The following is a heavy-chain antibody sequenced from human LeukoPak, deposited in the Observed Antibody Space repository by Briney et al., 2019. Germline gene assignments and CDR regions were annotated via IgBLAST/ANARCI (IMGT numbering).Heavy chain of an antibody. J-gene: IGHJ4*02. Sequence: ASVKVSCKASGYTFTGYYMHWVRQAPGQGLEWMGWINPNSGGTNYAQKFQGRVTMTRNTSISTAYMELSSLRSEDTAVYYCARSILWFGELIRWGQGTLVTVSS. CDR2: INPNSGGT. V-gene: IGHV1-2*02. D-gene: IGHD3-10*01. CDR1: GYTFTGYY. CDR3: ARSILWFGELIR.